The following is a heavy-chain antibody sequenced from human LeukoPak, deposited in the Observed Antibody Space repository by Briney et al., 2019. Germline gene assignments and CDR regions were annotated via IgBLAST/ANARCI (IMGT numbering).Heavy chain of an antibody. Sequence: GGSLRLSCVASGFTFSTYWMTWVRQAPGTGLEWVANINQDGSEKHYVDSVQGRFIISRDNGKNSLYLQMNSLRAEDTAVYYCASGYYDRDHWGQGTLVTVSS. J-gene: IGHJ4*02. CDR1: GFTFSTYW. V-gene: IGHV3-7*02. D-gene: IGHD3-16*01. CDR3: ASGYYDRDH. CDR2: INQDGSEK.